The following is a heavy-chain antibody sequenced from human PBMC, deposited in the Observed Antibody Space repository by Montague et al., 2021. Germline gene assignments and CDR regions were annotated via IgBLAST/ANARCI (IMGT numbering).Heavy chain of an antibody. J-gene: IGHJ4*02. CDR3: ARSRYYYDTSDYLDS. D-gene: IGHD3-22*01. CDR1: GFTFRSDA. V-gene: IGHV3-30-3*01. Sequence: SLRLSCAASGFTFRSDAMHWVRQAPGTGLEWLTVISYHGSDKYYADSVKGRFTISRDNSKNTLFLQMDSLRAEDTAVYYCARSRYYYDTSDYLDSWDQGTLVTVSS. CDR2: ISYHGSDK.